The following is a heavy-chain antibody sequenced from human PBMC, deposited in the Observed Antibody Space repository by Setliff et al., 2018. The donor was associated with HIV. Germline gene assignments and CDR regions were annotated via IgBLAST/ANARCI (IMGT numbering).Heavy chain of an antibody. CDR1: GYSFSTFW. CDR2: IYPGDSDT. CDR3: ARGRDYLWGSYLDY. Sequence: GESLKISCKASGYSFSTFWIAWARQMPGKGLEWMGIIYPGDSDTRYSPSFQGQVTISADKSISTAYLQWSSLKAPDTAIYYCARGRDYLWGSYLDYWGQGTLVTVSS. D-gene: IGHD3-16*02. V-gene: IGHV5-51*01. J-gene: IGHJ4*02.